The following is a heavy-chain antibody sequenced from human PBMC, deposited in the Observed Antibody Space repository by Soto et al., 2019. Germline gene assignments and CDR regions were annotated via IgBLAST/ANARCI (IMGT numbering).Heavy chain of an antibody. CDR2: IYYSGST. V-gene: IGHV4-30-4*01. D-gene: IGHD2-15*01. CDR1: GGSISSGDYY. J-gene: IGHJ3*02. CDR3: ARGGIVVVVAALDI. Sequence: SETLSLTCTVSGGSISSGDYYWSWIRQPPGKGLEWIGYIYYSGSTYYNPSLKSRVTISVDTSKNQFSLKLSSVTAADTAVYYCARGGIVVVVAALDIWGQGTMVTVSS.